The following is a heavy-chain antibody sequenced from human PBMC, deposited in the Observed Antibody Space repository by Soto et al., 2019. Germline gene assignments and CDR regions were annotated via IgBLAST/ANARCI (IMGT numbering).Heavy chain of an antibody. J-gene: IGHJ4*02. CDR1: GFTFDDYG. D-gene: IGHD3-9*01. CDR3: AREAYYDILTGYYPFDY. V-gene: IGHV3-20*04. CDR2: INWNGGST. Sequence: GGSLRLSCAASGFTFDDYGMSWVRQAPGKGLEWVSGINWNGGSTGYADSVKGRFTISRDNAKNSLYLQMNSLRAEDTALYYCAREAYYDILTGYYPFDYWGQGTLVTVSS.